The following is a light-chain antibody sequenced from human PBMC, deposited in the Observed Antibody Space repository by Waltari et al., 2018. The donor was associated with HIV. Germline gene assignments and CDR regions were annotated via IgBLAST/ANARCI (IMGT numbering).Light chain of an antibody. CDR2: DVT. J-gene: IGLJ3*02. CDR1: SGDLGYYNF. V-gene: IGLV2-11*01. Sequence: QSALTQPRSVSGSPGQSVTISCTGTSGDLGYYNFFSWYQHHPGTAPKLIIYDVTKRPSGVPDRFSGSKSANTASLTISGLRADDEADYYCCAYAGGWVFGGGTKVTVL. CDR3: CAYAGGWV.